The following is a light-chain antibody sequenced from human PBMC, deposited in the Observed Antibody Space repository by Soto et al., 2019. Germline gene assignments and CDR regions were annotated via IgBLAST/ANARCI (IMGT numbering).Light chain of an antibody. CDR1: SSDVGSYNL. CDR2: EVS. V-gene: IGLV2-23*02. CDR3: CSYAGSSTYV. Sequence: QSVFTPPASMSAHPGQSITISCTGTSSDVGSYNLVSWYQQHPGKASIVMIYEVSKRPSGVSNRFSGSKSGNAASLTISGLQAEDEADYYCCSYAGSSTYVFGTGTKVTV. J-gene: IGLJ1*01.